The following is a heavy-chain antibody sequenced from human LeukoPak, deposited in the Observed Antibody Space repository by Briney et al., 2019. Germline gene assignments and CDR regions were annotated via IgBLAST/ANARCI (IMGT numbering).Heavy chain of an antibody. D-gene: IGHD3-22*01. CDR2: MNPNSGNT. CDR3: ARRYDSSGYYSMEGGY. J-gene: IGHJ4*02. V-gene: IGHV1-8*01. CDR1: GYTFTSYD. Sequence: ASVKVSCKASGYTFTSYDINWVRQATGQGLEWMGWMNPNSGNTGYAQKFQGRVTMTRNTSISTAYMKLSSLRSEDTAVYYCARRYDSSGYYSMEGGYWGQGTLVTVSS.